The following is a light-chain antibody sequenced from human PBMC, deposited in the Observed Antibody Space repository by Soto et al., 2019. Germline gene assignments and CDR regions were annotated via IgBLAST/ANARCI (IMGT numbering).Light chain of an antibody. J-gene: IGLJ1*01. CDR2: EGS. CDR3: CSYAGSSPYV. CDR1: SSDVGSYNL. V-gene: IGLV2-23*01. Sequence: QSAVTQPASVSGSPWQAITISCTGTSSDVGSYNLVSWYQQHPGKAPKLMIYEGSERPSGVSNRFSGSKFGNTASLTISGLQAEDEADYFCCSYAGSSPYVFGTGTKVTVL.